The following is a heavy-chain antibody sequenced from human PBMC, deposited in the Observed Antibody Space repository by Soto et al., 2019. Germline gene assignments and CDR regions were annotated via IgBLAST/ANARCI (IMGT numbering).Heavy chain of an antibody. J-gene: IGHJ6*02. D-gene: IGHD1-1*01. CDR2: INHSGST. V-gene: IGHV4-34*01. CDR3: ARGILTDAGNAVLSRYGMDV. CDR1: GGSFSGYY. Sequence: PSETLSLTCAVYGGSFSGYYWSWIRQPPGKGLEWIGEINHSGSTNYNPSLKSRVTISVDTSKNQFSLKLSSVTAADTAVYYCARGILTDAGNAVLSRYGMDVWGQGTTVTVSS.